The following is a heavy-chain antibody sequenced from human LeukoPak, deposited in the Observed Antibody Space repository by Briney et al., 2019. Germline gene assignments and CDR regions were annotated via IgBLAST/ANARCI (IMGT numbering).Heavy chain of an antibody. CDR2: ISSSSSTI. CDR3: ARVIAAAGDYYYGMDV. CDR1: GFTFSSYS. V-gene: IGHV3-48*04. Sequence: GGSLRLSCAASGFTFSSYSMNWVRQAPGKGLKWVSYISSSSSTIYYADSVKGRFTISRDNAKNSLYLQMNSLRAEDTAVYYCARVIAAAGDYYYGMDVWGQGTTVTVSS. D-gene: IGHD6-13*01. J-gene: IGHJ6*02.